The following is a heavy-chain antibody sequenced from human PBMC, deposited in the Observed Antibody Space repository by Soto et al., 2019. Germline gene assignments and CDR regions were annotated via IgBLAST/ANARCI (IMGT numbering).Heavy chain of an antibody. D-gene: IGHD6-6*01. Sequence: EVQLVESGGGLVQPGGSLSLSCAASGFTFSSYWMSWVRQAPGKGLEWVANIKQDGSEKYYVDSVKGRFTISRDNAKNSLYVQMNGLRADDSAVYYCARAAEQLVRYDAFDIWGQGTMVTVSS. CDR2: IKQDGSEK. CDR3: ARAAEQLVRYDAFDI. V-gene: IGHV3-7*04. CDR1: GFTFSSYW. J-gene: IGHJ3*02.